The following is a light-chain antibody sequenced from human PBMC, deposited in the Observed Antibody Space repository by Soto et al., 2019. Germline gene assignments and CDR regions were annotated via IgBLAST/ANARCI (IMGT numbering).Light chain of an antibody. J-gene: IGLJ2*01. CDR1: STNIGAGYD. Sequence: QSVLTQPPSVSGAPGQRVSISSTGSSTNIGAGYDVHWYQQFPGTAPKLLLYGSTNRPSGVPDRFSGSKSGTSASLAIAGLQTQDEADYYCQSYDSSLSAVVFGGGTKLTVL. CDR2: GST. CDR3: QSYDSSLSAVV. V-gene: IGLV1-40*01.